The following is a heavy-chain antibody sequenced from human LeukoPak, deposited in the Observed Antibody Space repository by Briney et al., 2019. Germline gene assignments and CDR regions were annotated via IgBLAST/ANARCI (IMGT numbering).Heavy chain of an antibody. CDR1: GFTFSSYA. V-gene: IGHV3-23*01. D-gene: IGHD1-26*01. J-gene: IGHJ3*02. CDR2: IGGSGSGGST. Sequence: GGSLRLSCAASGFTFSSYAMSWVRQAPGKGLQWVSVIGGSGSGGSTYYADSVKGRFTISRDNSKDTLYLQMNSLRAEDTAVYYRAKATQWVWDAFDIWGQGTMVTVSS. CDR3: AKATQWVWDAFDI.